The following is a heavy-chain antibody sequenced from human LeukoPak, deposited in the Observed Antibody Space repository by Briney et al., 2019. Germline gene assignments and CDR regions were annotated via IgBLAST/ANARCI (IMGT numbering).Heavy chain of an antibody. CDR2: IYYSGST. D-gene: IGHD3-22*01. V-gene: IGHV4-30-4*01. CDR1: GGSISSGDYY. CDR3: ARATYDYYDSSGYHYDY. Sequence: SETLSLTCTVSGGSISSGDYYWSWIRQPPGKGLEWIGYIYYSGSTYYNPSLKSRVTISVDTSKNQFSLKLSSVTAADTAVYYCARATYDYYDSSGYHYDYWGQGTLVTVSS. J-gene: IGHJ4*02.